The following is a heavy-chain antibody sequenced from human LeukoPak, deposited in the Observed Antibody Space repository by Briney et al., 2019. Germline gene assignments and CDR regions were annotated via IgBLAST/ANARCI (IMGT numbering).Heavy chain of an antibody. CDR3: ARDSSGSYSDGMDV. Sequence: GGSLRLSCAASGFTFEDYGMSWVRQAPGKGLEWVPGITWNGGSTAYADSVKGRFTISRDNAKSSLYLQMTSLRAEDTALYHCARDSSGSYSDGMDVWGQGTTVTVSS. CDR2: ITWNGGST. CDR1: GFTFEDYG. V-gene: IGHV3-20*01. J-gene: IGHJ6*02. D-gene: IGHD1-26*01.